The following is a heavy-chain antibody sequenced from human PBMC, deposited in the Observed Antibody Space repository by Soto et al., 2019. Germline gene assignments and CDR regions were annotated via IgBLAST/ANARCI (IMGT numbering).Heavy chain of an antibody. Sequence: QAQLQESGGGVVQPGTSLRLSCAASAFSCSTSGMHWVRQAPGKGLEWVAAIWDDGGNKYYADSVRGRFTISRDNSNNMLFLQMNSLRAEDTALYYCARSSGSYFAACYDTWGQGTLVSVSS. D-gene: IGHD1-26*01. V-gene: IGHV3-33*01. J-gene: IGHJ5*02. CDR1: AFSCSTSG. CDR2: IWDDGGNK. CDR3: ARSSGSYFAACYDT.